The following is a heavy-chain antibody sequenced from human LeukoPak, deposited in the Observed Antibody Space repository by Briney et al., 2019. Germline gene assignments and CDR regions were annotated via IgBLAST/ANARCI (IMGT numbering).Heavy chain of an antibody. J-gene: IGHJ5*02. Sequence: ASVKVSCKVSGYTLTELSMHWVRQAPGKGLEWMGGFDPEDGETIYAQKFQGRVTMTEDTSTDTAYMELSSLRSEDTAVYYCATADYDSNRFDPWGQGTLVTVSS. CDR1: GYTLTELS. V-gene: IGHV1-24*01. CDR3: ATADYDSNRFDP. CDR2: FDPEDGET. D-gene: IGHD3-22*01.